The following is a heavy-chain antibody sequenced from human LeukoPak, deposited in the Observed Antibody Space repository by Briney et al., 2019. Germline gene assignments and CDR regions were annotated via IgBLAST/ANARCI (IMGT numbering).Heavy chain of an antibody. J-gene: IGHJ4*02. Sequence: PSETLSLTCAVYGGSFSGYYWSWIRQPPGKGLEWIGEINHSGSTNYNPSLKSRVPISVDTSKNQFSLKLSSVTAADTAVYYCARGAQTVGYYYDSSGYLDYWGQGTLVTVSS. D-gene: IGHD3-22*01. V-gene: IGHV4-34*01. CDR1: GGSFSGYY. CDR3: ARGAQTVGYYYDSSGYLDY. CDR2: INHSGST.